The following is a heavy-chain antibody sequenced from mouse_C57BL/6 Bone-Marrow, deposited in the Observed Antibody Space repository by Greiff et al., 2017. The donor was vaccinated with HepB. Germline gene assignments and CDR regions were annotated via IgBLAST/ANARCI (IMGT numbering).Heavy chain of an antibody. CDR2: INYDGSST. J-gene: IGHJ2*01. CDR1: GFTFSDYY. CDR3: ARAGGAGWFDY. Sequence: EVMLVESEGGLVQPGSSMKLSCTASGFTFSDYYMAWVRQVPEKGLEWVANINYDGSSTYYLDSLKSRFIISRDNAKNSLYLQMSSLKSEDTATYYCARAGGAGWFDYWGRGTTLTVSS. V-gene: IGHV5-16*01. D-gene: IGHD3-3*01.